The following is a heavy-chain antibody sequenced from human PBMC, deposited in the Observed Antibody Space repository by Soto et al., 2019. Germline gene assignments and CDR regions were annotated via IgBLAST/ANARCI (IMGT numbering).Heavy chain of an antibody. CDR1: GYSFTAYF. V-gene: IGHV1-46*01. Sequence: QVQVVQSGSEVKKPGASVKLSCEASGYSFTAYFMHWVRQAPGQGLEWIGIVTPSGGSTNYAQKFQGRAASTWDTSTRTVYLDLSSLRSDDTAVYYCARAPFSSSSFFFDLWGQGTLVTVSS. D-gene: IGHD6-6*01. CDR2: VTPSGGST. CDR3: ARAPFSSSSFFFDL. J-gene: IGHJ4*02.